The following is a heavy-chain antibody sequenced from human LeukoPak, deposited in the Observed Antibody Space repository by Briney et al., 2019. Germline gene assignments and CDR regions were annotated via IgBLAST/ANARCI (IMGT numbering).Heavy chain of an antibody. CDR1: GFTFSSYA. Sequence: PGGSLRLSCAASGFTFSSYAMSWVRQAPGKGLEWVSAISGSGGSTYYADSVKGRFTISRDNSKNTLYLQMNSLRAEDTAVYYCAEAPVLRYFDWRSDDFDYWGQGTLVTVSS. V-gene: IGHV3-23*01. D-gene: IGHD3-9*01. J-gene: IGHJ4*02. CDR2: ISGSGGST. CDR3: AEAPVLRYFDWRSDDFDY.